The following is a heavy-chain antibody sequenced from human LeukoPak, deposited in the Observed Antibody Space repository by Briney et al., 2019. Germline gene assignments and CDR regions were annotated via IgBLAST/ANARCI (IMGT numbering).Heavy chain of an antibody. CDR1: GGTFSSYA. V-gene: IGHV1-69*01. D-gene: IGHD1-26*01. Sequence: SVKVSCKASGGTFSSYAISWVRQAPGQGLEWMGGIIPIFGTANYAQKFQGRVTITADESTSTAYMELSSLRSEDTAVYYCARAARLLWARFDPWGQGTLVIVSS. J-gene: IGHJ5*02. CDR3: ARAARLLWARFDP. CDR2: IIPIFGTA.